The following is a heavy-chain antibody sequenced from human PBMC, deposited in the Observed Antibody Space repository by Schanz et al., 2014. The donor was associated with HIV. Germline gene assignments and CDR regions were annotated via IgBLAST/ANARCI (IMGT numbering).Heavy chain of an antibody. V-gene: IGHV3-7*01. Sequence: DVQLVESGGSLVQPGGSLRLSCAASGFRFRSYWMSWVRQAPGKGLEWVANIKEDGIEKYYVDSVKGRFTISRDNAKNSLYLNMYXLRAEDTAVYFCAKSNGGDTAVVQYYFDYWGQGTLVSVSS. CDR3: AKSNGGDTAVVQYYFDY. CDR2: IKEDGIEK. CDR1: GFRFRSYW. J-gene: IGHJ4*02. D-gene: IGHD5-18*01.